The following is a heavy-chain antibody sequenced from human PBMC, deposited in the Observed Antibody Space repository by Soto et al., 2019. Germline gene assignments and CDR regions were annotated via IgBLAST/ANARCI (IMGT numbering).Heavy chain of an antibody. CDR3: AKDMAYGGNSGPFDY. V-gene: IGHV3-43*01. CDR1: GFTFDDYT. J-gene: IGHJ4*02. Sequence: DVQLVESGGVVVQPGGSLRLSCAASGFTFDDYTMHWVRQAPGKGLEWGSLIFWDGSNTHYADSVKGRFTISRDNRKNSLYLQMDRLRTEDTALYYCAKDMAYGGNSGPFDYWGQGTLVTVSS. D-gene: IGHD4-17*01. CDR2: IFWDGSNT.